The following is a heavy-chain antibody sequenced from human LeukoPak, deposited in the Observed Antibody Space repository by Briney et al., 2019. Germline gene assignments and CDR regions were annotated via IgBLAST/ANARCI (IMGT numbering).Heavy chain of an antibody. D-gene: IGHD1-26*01. Sequence: SETLSLTCTVSGGSISSYYWSWIRQPPGKGLEWIGYIYYSGSTNYNPSLKSRVTISVDTSKKQFSLKLSSVTAADTAVYYCARDREDVVGATGRYYDAFDIWGQGTMVTVSS. V-gene: IGHV4-59*12. CDR1: GGSISSYY. CDR3: ARDREDVVGATGRYYDAFDI. CDR2: IYYSGST. J-gene: IGHJ3*02.